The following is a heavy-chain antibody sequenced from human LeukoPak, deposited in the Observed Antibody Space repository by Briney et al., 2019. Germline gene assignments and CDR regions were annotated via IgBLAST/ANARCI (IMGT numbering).Heavy chain of an antibody. Sequence: PSETLSLTCTVSGGSISSYYWVWIRQPLGKGLEWIGSLYHPDSTYYNPSLRSRVTMSVDTSRNQFSLKLSFVTAADTAVYYCARHYDSYFYYYLDLWGTGTTVTVSS. J-gene: IGHJ6*03. CDR1: GGSISSYY. V-gene: IGHV4-38-2*02. CDR2: LYHPDST. CDR3: ARHYDSYFYYYLDL. D-gene: IGHD4-17*01.